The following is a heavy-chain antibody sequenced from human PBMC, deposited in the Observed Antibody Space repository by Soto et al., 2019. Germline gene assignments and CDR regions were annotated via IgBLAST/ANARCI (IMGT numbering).Heavy chain of an antibody. CDR1: GFTFSGSA. CDR3: TRSTDYYYDSSGYYYAIDY. Sequence: GGSLRLSCAASGFTFSGSAMHWVRQASGKGLEWVGRIRSKANSYATAYAASVKGRLTISRDDSKNTAYLQMNSLKTEDTAVYYCTRSTDYYYDSSGYYYAIDYWGQGTLVTVSS. CDR2: IRSKANSYAT. J-gene: IGHJ4*02. D-gene: IGHD3-22*01. V-gene: IGHV3-73*01.